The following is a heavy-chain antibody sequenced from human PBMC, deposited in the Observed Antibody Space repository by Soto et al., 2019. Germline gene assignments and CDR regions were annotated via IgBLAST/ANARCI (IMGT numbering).Heavy chain of an antibody. CDR2: IYSSGST. CDR1: GFTVSSNY. D-gene: IGHD3-3*01. J-gene: IGHJ4*02. V-gene: IGHV3-53*04. CDR3: ARVIADFWSGYYNDY. Sequence: PGGSLRLSCAASGFTVSSNYMSWVRQAPGKGLEWVSVIYSSGSTYYADSVKGRFTISRHNSKNTLYLQMNSLSAEDTAVYYCARVIADFWSGYYNDYWGQGTLVTVSS.